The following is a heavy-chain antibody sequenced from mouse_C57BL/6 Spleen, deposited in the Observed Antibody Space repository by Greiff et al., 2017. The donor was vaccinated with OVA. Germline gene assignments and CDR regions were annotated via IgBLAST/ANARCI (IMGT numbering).Heavy chain of an antibody. V-gene: IGHV1-59*01. CDR1: GYTFTSYW. CDR2: IDPSDSYT. Sequence: QVQLQQPGAELVRPGTSVKLSCKASGYTFTSYWMHWVKQRPGQGLEWIGVIDPSDSYTNYNQKFKGKATLTVDTSSSTAYMQLSSLTSEDSAVYYCARRWLLHYYYAMDYWGQGTSVTVSS. J-gene: IGHJ4*01. CDR3: ARRWLLHYYYAMDY. D-gene: IGHD2-3*01.